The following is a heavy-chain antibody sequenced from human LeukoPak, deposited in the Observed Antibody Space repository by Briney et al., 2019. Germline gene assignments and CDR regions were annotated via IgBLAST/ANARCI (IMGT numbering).Heavy chain of an antibody. CDR2: ISYDGGNK. V-gene: IGHV3-30-3*01. D-gene: IGHD3-3*01. Sequence: GGSLRLSCAASGFTFSSYAMHWVRQAPGKGLEWVAVISYDGGNKYYADSVKGRFTISRDNSKNTLYLQMNSLRAEDTAVYYCARVTIFGVEDYWGQGTLVTVSS. J-gene: IGHJ4*02. CDR1: GFTFSSYA. CDR3: ARVTIFGVEDY.